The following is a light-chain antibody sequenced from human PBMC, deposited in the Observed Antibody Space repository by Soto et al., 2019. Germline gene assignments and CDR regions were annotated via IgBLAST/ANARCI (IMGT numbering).Light chain of an antibody. CDR3: QQFGASLTWT. Sequence: EGVLTHSPRSLSLFLGGGSTLFWRASQSVMSHYLAWYQQKPGQPPRLLSYGSSSRATGIPDRFSGSGSGTDFTLTISRLEPEDFAVYDCQQFGASLTWTVGQGTKVEIK. V-gene: IGKV3-20*01. J-gene: IGKJ1*01. CDR2: GSS. CDR1: QSVMSHY.